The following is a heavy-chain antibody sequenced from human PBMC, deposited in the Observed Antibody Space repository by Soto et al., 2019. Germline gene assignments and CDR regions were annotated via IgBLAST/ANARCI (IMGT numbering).Heavy chain of an antibody. D-gene: IGHD2-15*01. J-gene: IGHJ6*02. Sequence: TGGSLRLSCAASGFTFSSYGMHWVRQAPGKGLEWAAVISYDGSNKYYADSVKGRFTISRDNSKNTLYLQMNSLRAEDTAVYYCAKNDDCSGGSCYSSSPGYYYYGMDVWGQGTTVTVSS. CDR2: ISYDGSNK. V-gene: IGHV3-30*18. CDR1: GFTFSSYG. CDR3: AKNDDCSGGSCYSSSPGYYYYGMDV.